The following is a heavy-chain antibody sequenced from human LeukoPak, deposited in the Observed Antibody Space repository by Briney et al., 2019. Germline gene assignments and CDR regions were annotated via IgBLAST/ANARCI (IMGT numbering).Heavy chain of an antibody. Sequence: SETLSLTCAVYGGSFSGYYWSWIRQPPGKGLEWIGEINHSGSTNYNPSLKSRVTISVDTSKNQFSLKLSSVTAADTAVYYCARGRRVAQLWLQYYYYYGMDVWGQGTTVTVSS. J-gene: IGHJ6*02. V-gene: IGHV4-34*01. CDR2: INHSGST. CDR3: ARGRRVAQLWLQYYYYYGMDV. D-gene: IGHD5-18*01. CDR1: GGSFSGYY.